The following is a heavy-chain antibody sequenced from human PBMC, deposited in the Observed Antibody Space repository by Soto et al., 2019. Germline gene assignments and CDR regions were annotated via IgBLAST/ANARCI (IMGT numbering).Heavy chain of an antibody. J-gene: IGHJ4*02. CDR3: ARDTPPPGYSYGFYFDY. Sequence: SLRLSCAASGFTFSNYAMHWVRQAPGKGLEWVAVISYDGSNKYYADSVKGRFTISRDNSKNTLYLQMNSLRAEDTAVYYCARDTPPPGYSYGFYFDYWGQGTLVTVSS. CDR2: ISYDGSNK. D-gene: IGHD5-18*01. CDR1: GFTFSNYA. V-gene: IGHV3-30-3*01.